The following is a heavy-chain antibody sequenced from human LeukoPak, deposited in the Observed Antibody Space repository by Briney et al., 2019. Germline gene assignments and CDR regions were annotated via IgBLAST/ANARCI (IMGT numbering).Heavy chain of an antibody. J-gene: IGHJ3*02. D-gene: IGHD3-10*01. Sequence: ASVTVSCKTSGYTFTGYYMHWVRQAPGQGLEWMGWINPNSGGTNYAQKFQGRVTMTRDTSISTAYMELSRLRSDDTAVYYCAGTMVRGVIKRGAFDIWGQGTMVTVSS. V-gene: IGHV1-2*02. CDR3: AGTMVRGVIKRGAFDI. CDR1: GYTFTGYY. CDR2: INPNSGGT.